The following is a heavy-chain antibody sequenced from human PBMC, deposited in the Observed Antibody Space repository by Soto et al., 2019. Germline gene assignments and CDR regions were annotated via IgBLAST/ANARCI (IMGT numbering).Heavy chain of an antibody. CDR3: AKTTTVTPRGAFDI. CDR1: GFTFSSYA. Sequence: PGLSLRLSCAASGFTFSSYAMSWVRQAPGKGLEWVSAISGSGGSTHYADSVKGRFTISXXXXXXTXYXQXXXLRAXDTAVYYCAKTTTVTPRGAFDIWGQGTMVTVSS. D-gene: IGHD4-17*01. V-gene: IGHV3-23*01. CDR2: ISGSGGST. J-gene: IGHJ3*02.